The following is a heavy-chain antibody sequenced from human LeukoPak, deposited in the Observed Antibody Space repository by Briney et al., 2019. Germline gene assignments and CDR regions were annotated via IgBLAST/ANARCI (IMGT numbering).Heavy chain of an antibody. Sequence: GGSLRPSCAASRFTFSSYAMSWVRQAPGKGLEWVSAISGSGGSTYYADSVKGRFTISRDNSKNTLYLQMNSLRADDTAVYYCAKRRGLELTYYYHMDVWGKGTTVTVSS. CDR1: RFTFSSYA. V-gene: IGHV3-23*01. J-gene: IGHJ6*03. CDR3: AKRRGLELTYYYHMDV. D-gene: IGHD1-7*01. CDR2: ISGSGGST.